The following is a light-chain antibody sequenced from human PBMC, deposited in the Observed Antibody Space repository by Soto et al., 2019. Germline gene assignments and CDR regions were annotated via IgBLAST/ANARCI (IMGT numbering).Light chain of an antibody. V-gene: IGKV1-5*03. Sequence: DIQMTQSPSTLSASVGDRVNITCRASQSISSWLAWYQQKRGKAPKLLIYKASSLESGVPSRFSGSGSGTEFTLTISSLQPDDFATYYCQQYNSYSWTFGQGTKVDIK. J-gene: IGKJ1*01. CDR2: KAS. CDR3: QQYNSYSWT. CDR1: QSISSW.